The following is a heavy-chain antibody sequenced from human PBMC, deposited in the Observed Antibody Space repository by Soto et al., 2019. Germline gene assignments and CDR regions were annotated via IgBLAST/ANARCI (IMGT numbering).Heavy chain of an antibody. V-gene: IGHV3-30*18. D-gene: IGHD3-22*01. Sequence: QVQLVESGGGVVQPGRSLRLSCAASGFTFSSYGMHWVRQAPGKGLEWVAVISYDGSNKYYADSVKGRFTISRDNSKNTLYLQMNSLRAEDTAVYYCAKDWRTSYYDRSGFGDYWGQGTLVTVSS. CDR1: GFTFSSYG. CDR2: ISYDGSNK. J-gene: IGHJ4*02. CDR3: AKDWRTSYYDRSGFGDY.